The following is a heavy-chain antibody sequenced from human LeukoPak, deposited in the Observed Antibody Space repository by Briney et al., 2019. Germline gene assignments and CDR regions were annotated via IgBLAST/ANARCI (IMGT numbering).Heavy chain of an antibody. D-gene: IGHD2-15*01. J-gene: IGHJ6*02. CDR1: GFTVSSNY. CDR3: ARMAGYCSGGSCYGYGMDV. V-gene: IGHV3-66*01. Sequence: GGSLRLPCAASGFTVSSNYMSWVRQAPGKGLEWVSVIYSGGSTYYADSVKGRFTISRDNSKNTLYLQMNSLRAEDTAVYYCARMAGYCSGGSCYGYGMDVWGQGTTVTVSS. CDR2: IYSGGST.